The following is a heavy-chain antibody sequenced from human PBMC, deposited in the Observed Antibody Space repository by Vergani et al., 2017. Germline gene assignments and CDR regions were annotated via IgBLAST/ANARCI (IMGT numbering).Heavy chain of an antibody. J-gene: IGHJ4*02. V-gene: IGHV3-7*01. CDR2: IKKQDGNDR. D-gene: IGHD3-10*01. CDR1: GFDFSDYY. CDR3: ARASATYGADY. Sequence: EVQLVESGGGLVQPGGSLRLSCVASGFDFSDYYMSWIRQAPGKGLEWVANIKKQDGNDRYYVGSVKGRFTISRDNARKSRYLQMSSLRAEDTAVYYCARASATYGADYWGQGTLVTVSS.